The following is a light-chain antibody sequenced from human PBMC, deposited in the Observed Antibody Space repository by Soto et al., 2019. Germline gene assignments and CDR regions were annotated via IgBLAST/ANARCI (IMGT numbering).Light chain of an antibody. V-gene: IGLV2-14*03. CDR2: NVS. J-gene: IGLJ1*01. CDR1: SSDVGGYNS. Sequence: LTQPASVSGSPGQSIAISCTGTSSDVGGYNSVSWYQQHPGKAPKLMIYNVSNRPSGVSDRFSGSKSGNTASLTISGLQAEDEADYYCSSYTSSNTYVFGTGTKVTVL. CDR3: SSYTSSNTYV.